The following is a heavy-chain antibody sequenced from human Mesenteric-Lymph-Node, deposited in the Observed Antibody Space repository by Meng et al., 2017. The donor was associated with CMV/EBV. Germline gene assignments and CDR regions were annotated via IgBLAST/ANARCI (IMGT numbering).Heavy chain of an antibody. J-gene: IGHJ4*02. Sequence: GGSLRLSCAASGFTFDDYAMHWVRQAPGKGLEWVSLISWDGGSTYYADSVKGRFTISRDNSKNSLYLQMNGLRAEDTAIYYCARDYSGSGSYYTPAHWGQGTLVTVSS. CDR2: ISWDGGST. V-gene: IGHV3-43D*03. CDR3: ARDYSGSGSYYTPAH. CDR1: GFTFDDYA. D-gene: IGHD3-10*01.